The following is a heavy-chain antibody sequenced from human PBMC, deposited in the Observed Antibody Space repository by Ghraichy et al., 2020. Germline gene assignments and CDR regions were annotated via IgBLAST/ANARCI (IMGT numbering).Heavy chain of an antibody. D-gene: IGHD5-12*01. Sequence: SETLSLTCTVSGDSISSSYWSWIRQPPGKGLEWIGSIYYTGSTNYNPSLKSRVTISVEASKKQFSLQMRSLTAADTAVYYCSRGGVNWLDPWGQGTLVIVSS. CDR2: IYYTGST. J-gene: IGHJ5*02. CDR3: SRGGVNWLDP. CDR1: GDSISSSY. V-gene: IGHV4-59*01.